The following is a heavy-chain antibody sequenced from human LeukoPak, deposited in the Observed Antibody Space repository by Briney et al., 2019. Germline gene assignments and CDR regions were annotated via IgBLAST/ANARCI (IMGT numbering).Heavy chain of an antibody. J-gene: IGHJ4*02. V-gene: IGHV3-21*01. Sequence: PGGSLRLSCAASGFTFSSYEMNWVRQAPGKGLEWVSSISTSSSYIYYADSVKGRFTISRDNAKKSLYLQMNSLRAEDTAVYYCARGFEVIADSSGYDYWGQGTLVTVSS. CDR3: ARGFEVIADSSGYDY. D-gene: IGHD3-22*01. CDR1: GFTFSSYE. CDR2: ISTSSSYI.